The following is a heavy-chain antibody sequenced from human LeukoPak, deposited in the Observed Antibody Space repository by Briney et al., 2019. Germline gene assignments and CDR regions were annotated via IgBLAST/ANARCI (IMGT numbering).Heavy chain of an antibody. V-gene: IGHV3-30-3*01. CDR3: ARGWSTVTTFDY. Sequence: PGGSLRLSCAASGFTFSSYAMHWVRQAPGKGLEWVAVTSYDGSNKYYADSVKGRFTISRDNSKNTLYLQMNSLRAEDTAVYYCARGWSTVTTFDYWGQGTLVTVSS. CDR2: TSYDGSNK. J-gene: IGHJ4*02. CDR1: GFTFSSYA. D-gene: IGHD4-17*01.